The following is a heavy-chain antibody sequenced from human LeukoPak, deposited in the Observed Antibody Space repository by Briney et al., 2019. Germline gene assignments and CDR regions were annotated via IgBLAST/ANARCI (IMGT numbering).Heavy chain of an antibody. Sequence: GGSLRLSCAASGFTFSGSAMHWVRQASGNGLEWVGRIRSKANSYATAYAASVKGRFTISRDDSKNTAYLQMNSLKTEDTAVYYCTSHTGPDDYWGQGTLVTVSS. V-gene: IGHV3-73*01. D-gene: IGHD3-10*01. J-gene: IGHJ4*02. CDR2: IRSKANSYAT. CDR1: GFTFSGSA. CDR3: TSHTGPDDY.